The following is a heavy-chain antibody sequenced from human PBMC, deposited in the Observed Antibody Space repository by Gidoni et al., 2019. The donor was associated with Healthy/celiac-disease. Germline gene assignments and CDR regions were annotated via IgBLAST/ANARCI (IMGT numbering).Heavy chain of an antibody. D-gene: IGHD1-20*01. CDR2: ISSSGSTI. J-gene: IGHJ6*02. Sequence: EVQLVESGGGLVQPGGSLRLSCAASGFTFSSYEMNWVRQAPGKGLEWFSYISSSGSTIYYADSVKGRFTISRDNAKNSLYLQMNSLRAEDTAVYYCAREGITGTTDYYYYGMDVWGQGTTVTVSS. CDR1: GFTFSSYE. CDR3: AREGITGTTDYYYYGMDV. V-gene: IGHV3-48*03.